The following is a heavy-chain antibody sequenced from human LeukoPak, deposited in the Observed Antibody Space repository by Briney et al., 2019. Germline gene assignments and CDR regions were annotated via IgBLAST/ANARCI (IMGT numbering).Heavy chain of an antibody. Sequence: TSETLSLTCTVSGGSISSSSYYWGWIRQPPGKGLEWIGSIYYSGSTYYNPSLKSRVTISVDTSKNQFSLKLSSVTAADTAVYYCARDITSLEWSTQGYYYYYMDVWGKGTTVTVSS. CDR1: GGSISSSSYY. CDR3: ARDITSLEWSTQGYYYYYMDV. D-gene: IGHD3-3*01. J-gene: IGHJ6*03. V-gene: IGHV4-39*07. CDR2: IYYSGST.